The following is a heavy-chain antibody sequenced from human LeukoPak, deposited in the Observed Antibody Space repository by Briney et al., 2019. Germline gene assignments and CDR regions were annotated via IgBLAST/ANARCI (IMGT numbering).Heavy chain of an antibody. CDR3: VRDRASDY. CDR2: IYYSGST. D-gene: IGHD3-16*01. CDR1: GGSISSYY. J-gene: IGHJ4*02. Sequence: PSETLSLTCTVSGGSISSYYWSWIRQPPGKGLEWIGYIYYSGSTNYNPSLKSRVTISVDTSKNQFSLKLSSVTAADTAVYYCVRDRASDYWGQGTLVTVSS. V-gene: IGHV4-59*01.